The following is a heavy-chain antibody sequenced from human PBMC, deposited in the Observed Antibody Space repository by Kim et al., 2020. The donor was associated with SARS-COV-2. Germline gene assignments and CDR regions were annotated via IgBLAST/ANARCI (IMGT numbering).Heavy chain of an antibody. Sequence: GGSLRLSCAASGFTFTSYWMHWVRQAPGKGLVCVSRISIDGTYIYYADAVKGRFISSRDNAKNSIYLQMNSLRAEDTAVYYCAREGSGHISAMDDWGQGTTVTVSS. CDR2: ISIDGTYI. V-gene: IGHV3-74*01. CDR1: GFTFTSYW. J-gene: IGHJ6*02. CDR3: AREGSGHISAMDD. D-gene: IGHD1-26*01.